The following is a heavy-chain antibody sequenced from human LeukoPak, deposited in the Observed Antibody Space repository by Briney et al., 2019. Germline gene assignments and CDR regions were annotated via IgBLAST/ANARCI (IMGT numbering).Heavy chain of an antibody. Sequence: GGSLRLSCAASGFTFRSYDMHWVRQAPGKGLEWVAVVWYDESNKYYVDSVKGRFTISRDNSKNTLYLQMNSLRVEDTALYYCAREDSRGAFDIWGQGTMVTGSS. V-gene: IGHV3-33*01. CDR1: GFTFRSYD. J-gene: IGHJ3*02. CDR3: AREDSRGAFDI. D-gene: IGHD3-22*01. CDR2: VWYDESNK.